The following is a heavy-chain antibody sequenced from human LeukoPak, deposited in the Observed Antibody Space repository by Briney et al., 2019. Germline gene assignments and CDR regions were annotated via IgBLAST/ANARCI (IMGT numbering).Heavy chain of an antibody. D-gene: IGHD6-13*01. V-gene: IGHV3-23*01. CDR2: ISGSGGST. CDR3: AKGPSSWEDY. Sequence: GGSLRLSCAASGFTFSSYAMSWVRQPPGKGLEWDSAISGSGGSTYYADSVKGRFTISRDNSKNTLYLQMNSLRAEDTAVYYCAKGPSSWEDYWGQGTLVTVSS. J-gene: IGHJ4*02. CDR1: GFTFSSYA.